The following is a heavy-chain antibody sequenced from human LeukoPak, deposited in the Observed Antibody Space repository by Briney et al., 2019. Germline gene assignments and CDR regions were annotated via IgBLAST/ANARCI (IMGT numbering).Heavy chain of an antibody. J-gene: IGHJ4*02. Sequence: GGSLRLSCVVSGFTFSSFTMNWVRQAPGKGLEWVSTVSDTGNIHYSDSVKGRFTISRDNAKNSLYLQMNSLRDEDTAVYYCARDGLHTAHFDYWGQGTLVTVSS. D-gene: IGHD5-18*01. CDR3: ARDGLHTAHFDY. CDR1: GFTFSSFT. CDR2: VSDTGNI. V-gene: IGHV3-48*02.